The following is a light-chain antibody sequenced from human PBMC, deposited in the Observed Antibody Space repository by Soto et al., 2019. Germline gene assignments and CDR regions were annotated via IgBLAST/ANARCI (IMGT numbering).Light chain of an antibody. CDR3: QQYNNYPRT. Sequence: DIQMTQSPSTLSASVGDRVTITCRASQSISIWLAWYQQKPGKAPKLLIYKASSLESGVPSRFSGSGSGTEFTLTISNLQPDDFATYYCQQYNNYPRTFGQGTKVEIK. V-gene: IGKV1-5*03. CDR1: QSISIW. J-gene: IGKJ1*01. CDR2: KAS.